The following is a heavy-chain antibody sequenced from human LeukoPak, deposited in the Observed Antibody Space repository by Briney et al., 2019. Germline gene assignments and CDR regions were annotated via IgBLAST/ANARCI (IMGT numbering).Heavy chain of an antibody. V-gene: IGHV4-34*01. CDR1: GGSFSGYY. J-gene: IGHJ4*02. CDR3: ARGQGFDY. Sequence: SETLSLTCAVYGGSFSGYYWSWIRQPPGRGLEWIGEINHSGSTNYNPSLKSRVTISVDTSKNQFSLKLSSVTAADTAVYYCARGQGFDYWGQGTLVTVSS. CDR2: INHSGST.